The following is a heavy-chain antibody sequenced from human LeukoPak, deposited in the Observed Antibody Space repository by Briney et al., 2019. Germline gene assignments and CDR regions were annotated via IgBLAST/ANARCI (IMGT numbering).Heavy chain of an antibody. Sequence: RPSETLSLTRTVSGGSISSSSYYWGWIRQPPGKGLEWIGSIYYSGSTYYNPSLKSRVTISVDTSKNQFSLKLSSVTAADTAVYYCARHRARYSYGKTFDYWGQGTLVTVSS. CDR2: IYYSGST. D-gene: IGHD5-18*01. V-gene: IGHV4-39*01. CDR1: GGSISSSSYY. CDR3: ARHRARYSYGKTFDY. J-gene: IGHJ4*02.